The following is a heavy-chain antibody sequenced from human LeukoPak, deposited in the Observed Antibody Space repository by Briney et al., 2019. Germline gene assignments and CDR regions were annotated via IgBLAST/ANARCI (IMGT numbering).Heavy chain of an antibody. Sequence: GRSLRLSCAASGFTFSSYGMHWVRQAPGKGLEWVSSISSSSSYIYYADSVKGRFTISRDNAKNSLYLQMNSLRAEDTAVYYCARGEGSSAFDIWGQGTMVTVSS. D-gene: IGHD3-16*02. CDR1: GFTFSSYG. J-gene: IGHJ3*02. CDR3: ARGEGSSAFDI. CDR2: ISSSSSYI. V-gene: IGHV3-21*01.